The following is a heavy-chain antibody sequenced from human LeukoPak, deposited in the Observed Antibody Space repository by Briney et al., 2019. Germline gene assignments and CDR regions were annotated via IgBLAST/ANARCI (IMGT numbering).Heavy chain of an antibody. CDR1: GGTFSSYA. V-gene: IGHV1-69*04. D-gene: IGHD4-17*01. Sequence: SVKVSCKASGGTFSSYAISWVRQAPGQGLEWMGRIIPILGIANYAQKFQGRVTITADKSTSTAYMELSSLRSEDTAVYYCARVLPRGTVATESFDYWGQGTLVTVSS. J-gene: IGHJ4*02. CDR2: IIPILGIA. CDR3: ARVLPRGTVATESFDY.